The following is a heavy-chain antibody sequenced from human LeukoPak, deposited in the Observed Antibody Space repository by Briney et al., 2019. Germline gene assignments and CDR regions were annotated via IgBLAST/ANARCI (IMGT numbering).Heavy chain of an antibody. CDR1: GCTFSSYY. Sequence: WESLSLTCTASGCTFSSYYRSWIRQPPGKGLEWIGYIYYSGSSTYNAALKSRVSIAADTSKTQLSLKLSCVTAADTAVYYWAREGIVGAGYNWFDPWGEGTLVTVSS. J-gene: IGHJ5*02. CDR3: AREGIVGAGYNWFDP. CDR2: IYYSGSS. V-gene: IGHV4-59*01. D-gene: IGHD1-26*01.